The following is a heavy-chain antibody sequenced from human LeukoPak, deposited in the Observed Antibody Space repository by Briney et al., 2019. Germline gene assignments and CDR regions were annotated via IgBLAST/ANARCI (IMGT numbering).Heavy chain of an antibody. CDR3: AKDLLKLDY. J-gene: IGHJ4*02. CDR1: GFTFSTYA. CDR2: ISGSGGAT. V-gene: IGHV3-23*01. Sequence: PGGSLRLSCAASGFTFSTYAMNWVRQAPGKGLEWVSAISGSGGATYYADSVKGRFTISRDNSKNTLYLQMISLRAEDTAVYYCAKDLLKLDYWGQGTLVTVSS.